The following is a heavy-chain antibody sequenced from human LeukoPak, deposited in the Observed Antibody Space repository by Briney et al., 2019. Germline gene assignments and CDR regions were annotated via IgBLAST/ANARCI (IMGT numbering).Heavy chain of an antibody. CDR3: ARDYSSGWYVFDY. V-gene: IGHV4-34*01. CDR1: GGSFSGYY. J-gene: IGHJ4*02. D-gene: IGHD6-19*01. CDR2: INHSGST. Sequence: SETLSLTCAVYGGSFSGYYWSWIRQPPGKGLEWIGEINHSGSTNYNPSLKSRVTISVDTSKNQFSLKLSSVTAADTAVYYCARDYSSGWYVFDYWGQGTLVTVSS.